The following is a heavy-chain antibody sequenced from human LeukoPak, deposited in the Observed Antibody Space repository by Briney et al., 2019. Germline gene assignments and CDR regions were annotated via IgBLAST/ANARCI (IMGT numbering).Heavy chain of an antibody. Sequence: QAGGSLRLSCAASGFTFSSYAMSWVRQAPGKGLEWVSAISGSGGSTYYADSVKGRFTISRDNSKNTLYLQMNSLRAEDTAVYYCAKDSRALVVVPAAVDYWGQGTLVTVSP. CDR3: AKDSRALVVVPAAVDY. D-gene: IGHD2-2*01. CDR1: GFTFSSYA. V-gene: IGHV3-23*01. CDR2: ISGSGGST. J-gene: IGHJ4*02.